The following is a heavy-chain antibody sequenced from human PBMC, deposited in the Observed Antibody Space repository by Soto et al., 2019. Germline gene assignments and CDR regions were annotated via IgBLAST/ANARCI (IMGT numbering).Heavy chain of an antibody. Sequence: QVHLVQSGAEVKKPGASVKVSCKGSGYAFTTYGITWVRQAPGQGLVWMGWISAHNGNTHYAQKLQGRVTVTRDTSTSTAYMELRSLRSDDTAVYYCARGRYGDYWGQGALVTVSS. V-gene: IGHV1-18*01. D-gene: IGHD1-1*01. J-gene: IGHJ4*02. CDR1: GYAFTTYG. CDR3: ARGRYGDY. CDR2: ISAHNGNT.